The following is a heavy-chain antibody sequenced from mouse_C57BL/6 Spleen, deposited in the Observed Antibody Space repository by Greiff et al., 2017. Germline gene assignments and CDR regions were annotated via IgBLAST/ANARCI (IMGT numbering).Heavy chain of an antibody. CDR2: IYPGDGDT. J-gene: IGHJ2*01. CDR3: ARGITTVASDY. D-gene: IGHD1-1*01. CDR1: GYAFSSSW. Sequence: VQLVESGPELVKPGASVKISCKASGYAFSSSWMNWVKQRPGKGLEWIGRIYPGDGDTNYNGKFKGKATLTADTSSSTAYMQLSSLTSEDSAVYFCARGITTVASDYWGQGTTLTVSS. V-gene: IGHV1-82*01.